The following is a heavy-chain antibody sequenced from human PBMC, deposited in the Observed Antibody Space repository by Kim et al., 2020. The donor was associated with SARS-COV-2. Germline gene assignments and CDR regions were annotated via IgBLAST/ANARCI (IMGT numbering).Heavy chain of an antibody. Sequence: SETLSLTCAVYGGSFSGYYWSWIRQPPGKGLEWIGEINHSGSTNYNPSLKSRVTISVDTSKNQFSLKLSSVTAADTAVYYCAREIYQLLLVGNWFDPWGQGTLVTVSS. CDR2: INHSGST. D-gene: IGHD2-2*01. V-gene: IGHV4-34*01. CDR1: GGSFSGYY. J-gene: IGHJ5*02. CDR3: AREIYQLLLVGNWFDP.